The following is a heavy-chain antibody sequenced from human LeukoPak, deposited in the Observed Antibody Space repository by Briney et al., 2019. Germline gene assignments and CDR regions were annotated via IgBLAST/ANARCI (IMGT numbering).Heavy chain of an antibody. J-gene: IGHJ6*02. D-gene: IGHD6-19*01. Sequence: GGSLRLSCAASGFTFSSYAMTWVRQAPGKGLEWVSSISGSGGNTYFADSVKGRFTISRDNSKNTLNLQMYSLRAEDTAVYYCAKQAGHFYYYDMDVWGQGTTVTVSS. CDR2: ISGSGGNT. CDR3: AKQAGHFYYYDMDV. CDR1: GFTFSSYA. V-gene: IGHV3-23*01.